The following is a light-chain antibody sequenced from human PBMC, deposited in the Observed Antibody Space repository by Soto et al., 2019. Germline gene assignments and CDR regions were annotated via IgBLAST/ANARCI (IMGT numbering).Light chain of an antibody. J-gene: IGKJ2*01. V-gene: IGKV2-40*01. CDR1: QSLLDSDDGNTY. CDR2: TLS. CDR3: MQRIEFPYT. Sequence: DIVMTQTPLSLPVTPGEPASISCRSSQSLLDSDDGNTYLDWYLQKPGKSPQLLTYTLSYLASGVEERFSSSESGTDFTLKISRVEAYDVGVYYCMQRIEFPYTFGQATKLEIK.